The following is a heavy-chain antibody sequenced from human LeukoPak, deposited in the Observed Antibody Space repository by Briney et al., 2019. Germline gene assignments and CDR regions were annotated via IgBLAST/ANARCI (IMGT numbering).Heavy chain of an antibody. CDR1: GGSFSGYY. Sequence: SETLSLTCAVYGGSFSGYYWSWIRQSPGKGLEWIGEINHSGSTNYNPSLKSRVTISVDTSKNQFSLKLSSVTAADTAVYYCARVPRKYSSSWYGNDYWGQGTLVTVSS. J-gene: IGHJ4*02. D-gene: IGHD6-13*01. V-gene: IGHV4-34*01. CDR3: ARVPRKYSSSWYGNDY. CDR2: INHSGST.